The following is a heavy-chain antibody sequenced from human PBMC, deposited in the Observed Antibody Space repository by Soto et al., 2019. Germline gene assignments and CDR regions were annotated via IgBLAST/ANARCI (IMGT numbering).Heavy chain of an antibody. J-gene: IGHJ6*02. D-gene: IGHD3-10*01. CDR2: IIPIFGTA. CDR3: ARDKVYYGSGSPRYYGMDV. Sequence: QVQLVQSGAEVKKPGSSVKVSCKASGGTFSSYAISWVRQAPGQGLEWMGGIIPIFGTANYAQKFQGRVTITADEPTSTAYMELSSLRSEDTAVYYCARDKVYYGSGSPRYYGMDVWGQGTTVTVSS. V-gene: IGHV1-69*01. CDR1: GGTFSSYA.